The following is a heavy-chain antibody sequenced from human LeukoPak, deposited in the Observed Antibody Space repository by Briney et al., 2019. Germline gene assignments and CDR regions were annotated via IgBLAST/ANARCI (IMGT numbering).Heavy chain of an antibody. V-gene: IGHV1-18*01. J-gene: IGHJ4*02. CDR3: ARDKVETGYFDY. CDR2: ISAYNGNT. CDR1: GYTSISYG. Sequence: ASVKVSCKASGYTSISYGISWVRQAPGQGLEWMGWISAYNGNTNYAQKFQGRVTMTTDTSTGTAYMELRSLRSDDTAVYYCARDKVETGYFDYWGQGTLVTVSS. D-gene: IGHD6-13*01.